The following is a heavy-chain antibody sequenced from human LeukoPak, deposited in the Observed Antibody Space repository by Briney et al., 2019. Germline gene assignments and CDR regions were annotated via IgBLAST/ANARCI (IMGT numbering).Heavy chain of an antibody. V-gene: IGHV4-34*01. Sequence: GSLRLSCAASGFTFSSYSMNWVRQPPGKGLEWIGEINHSGSTNYNPSLKSRVTISVDTSKKQFSLKLSSMTAADTAVYYCARAPVDYGDYPGWFDPWGQGTLVTVSS. CDR3: ARAPVDYGDYPGWFDP. D-gene: IGHD4-17*01. CDR2: INHSGST. CDR1: GFTFSSYS. J-gene: IGHJ5*02.